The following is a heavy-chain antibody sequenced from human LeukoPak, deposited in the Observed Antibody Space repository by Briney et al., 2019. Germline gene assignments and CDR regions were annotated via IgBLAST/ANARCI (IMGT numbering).Heavy chain of an antibody. J-gene: IGHJ6*03. CDR3: ARDRAGTAMPVISYYYYYMDV. CDR1: GFTFNSYA. CDR2: IGGSGGRT. D-gene: IGHD5-18*01. Sequence: PGGSLRLSCAASGFTFNSYAMTWVRQAPGKGLECVSAIGGSGGRTYYAESVKGRFTISRDNSKNTLYLQMNSLRAEDTAVYYCARDRAGTAMPVISYYYYYMDVWGKGTTVTVSS. V-gene: IGHV3-23*01.